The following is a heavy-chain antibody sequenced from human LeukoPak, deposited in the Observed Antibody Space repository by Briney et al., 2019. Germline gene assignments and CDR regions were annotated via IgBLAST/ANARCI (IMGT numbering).Heavy chain of an antibody. D-gene: IGHD3-10*01. V-gene: IGHV1-18*01. CDR1: GYTFTSYG. CDR3: ASSHYGSGSYFIDWFDP. J-gene: IGHJ5*02. Sequence: GASVKVSCKASGYTFTSYGISWVRQAPGQGLEWMGWISAYNGNTNYAQKLQGRVTMTTDTSTSTAYMELRSLRSDDTAVHYCASSHYGSGSYFIDWFDPWGQGTLVTVSS. CDR2: ISAYNGNT.